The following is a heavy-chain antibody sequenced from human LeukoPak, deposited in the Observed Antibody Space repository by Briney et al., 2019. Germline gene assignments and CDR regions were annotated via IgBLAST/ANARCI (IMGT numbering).Heavy chain of an antibody. J-gene: IGHJ6*03. V-gene: IGHV4-34*01. D-gene: IGHD2-2*01. Sequence: PSETLSLTCALYGGSFSGYHWTWIRQPPGKGLEWIGEITHTGNTNYNPSLKSRVTISADTSKTQFSLKLSSVTAADTVVYYCARGNLVVVAAANRAHSYMDVWAKGTTVTVSS. CDR1: GGSFSGYH. CDR2: ITHTGNT. CDR3: ARGNLVVVAAANRAHSYMDV.